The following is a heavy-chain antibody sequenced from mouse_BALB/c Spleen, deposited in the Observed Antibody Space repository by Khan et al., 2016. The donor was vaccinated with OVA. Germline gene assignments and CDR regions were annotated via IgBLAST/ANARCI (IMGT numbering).Heavy chain of an antibody. D-gene: IGHD2-10*01. V-gene: IGHV2-6-1*01. Sequence: VQLQESGPGLVAPSQSLSITCTISGFSLTNYGVHWVRQPPGKGLEWLVVIWSDGSTTYNSALKSRLTISKDNSKSQIFLKMNSLQTDDTAMYFCARQPYYQYNIRDYWGQGTSGNVSS. CDR2: IWSDGST. CDR1: GFSLTNYG. CDR3: ARQPYYQYNIRDY. J-gene: IGHJ4*01.